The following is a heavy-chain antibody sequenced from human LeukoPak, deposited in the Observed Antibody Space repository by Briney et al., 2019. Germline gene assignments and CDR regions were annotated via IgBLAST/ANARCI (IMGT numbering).Heavy chain of an antibody. Sequence: KSGGSLRLSCAASGLTFTTYAMNWVRQAPGRGLEWVSSIEPSGFTIFYANSVKGRFTISRDNAKKSLYLQMNSLRAEDTALYYCARDGDTVLTRGYYYYMDVWGKGTTVTVSS. V-gene: IGHV3-21*01. CDR2: IEPSGFTI. J-gene: IGHJ6*03. D-gene: IGHD4-23*01. CDR1: GLTFTTYA. CDR3: ARDGDTVLTRGYYYYMDV.